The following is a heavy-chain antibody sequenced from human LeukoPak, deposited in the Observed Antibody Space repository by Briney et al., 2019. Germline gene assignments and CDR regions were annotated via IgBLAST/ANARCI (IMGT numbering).Heavy chain of an antibody. V-gene: IGHV3-7*01. CDR3: ARDRRPSIYGGLDS. CDR1: GFTFSDYW. J-gene: IGHJ5*02. D-gene: IGHD4-23*01. Sequence: GGSLRLSCAACGFTFSDYWMSWVRQPPGKGLEWVANIKQDGSEKYYVDSVKGRFTISRDNAKNSLYLQMNSLTAEDTAVYYCARDRRPSIYGGLDSWGQGTLVTVS. CDR2: IKQDGSEK.